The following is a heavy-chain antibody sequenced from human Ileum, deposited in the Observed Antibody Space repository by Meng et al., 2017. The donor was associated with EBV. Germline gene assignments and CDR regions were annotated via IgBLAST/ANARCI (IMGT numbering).Heavy chain of an antibody. CDR1: GYTFTHHG. CDR3: ARDPSNTSGRYAYFDY. Sequence: QLQLMQCGAEVKKPGASVRVSCKASGYTFTHHGISWIRQAPGQGLEWMGWISCYNGDTNYAQKFQGKVTMTTDTSTSTAYMDLRSLRSDDTAVYYCARDPSNTSGRYAYFDYWGQGTLVTVSS. D-gene: IGHD6-19*01. CDR2: ISCYNGDT. J-gene: IGHJ4*02. V-gene: IGHV1-18*01.